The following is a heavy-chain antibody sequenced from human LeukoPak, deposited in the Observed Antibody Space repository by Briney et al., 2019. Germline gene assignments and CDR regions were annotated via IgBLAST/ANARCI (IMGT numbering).Heavy chain of an antibody. CDR2: IYYSGST. Sequence: PSETLSLTCTVSGGSISSYYWSWIRQPPGKGLEWIGYIYYSGSTNYNPSLKSRVTISVDTSENQFSLKLSSVTAADTAVYYCASTTRGYGSGSYLFDYWGQGTLVTVSS. J-gene: IGHJ4*02. D-gene: IGHD3-10*01. CDR3: ASTTRGYGSGSYLFDY. V-gene: IGHV4-59*08. CDR1: GGSISSYY.